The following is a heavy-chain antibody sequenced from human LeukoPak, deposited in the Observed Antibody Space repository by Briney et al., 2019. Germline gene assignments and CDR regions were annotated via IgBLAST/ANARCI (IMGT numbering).Heavy chain of an antibody. V-gene: IGHV3-30*18. CDR1: SFTFSSYG. CDR2: ISLDGSNT. Sequence: GGSLRPSCAASSFTFSSYGIHWVRQAPGKGREWEVFISLDGSNTYYADSVKGRLTISRDNSKNTLYLQMNSLRAEDTAVYFCAKDLRDESFDYWGQGTLVTVSS. J-gene: IGHJ4*02. D-gene: IGHD3-10*01. CDR3: AKDLRDESFDY.